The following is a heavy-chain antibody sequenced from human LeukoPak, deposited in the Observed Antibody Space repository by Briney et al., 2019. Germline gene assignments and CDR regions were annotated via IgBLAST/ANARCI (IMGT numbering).Heavy chain of an antibody. V-gene: IGHV3-53*01. CDR1: GFTFRNYA. Sequence: GGSLRLACAASGFTFRNYAMSWVRQAPGKGLEWVSVIYTGGNTYYTDSVKGRFTISRDNSKNTLYLQMNSLRAEDTAVYYCASPNSGQSFDIWGQGTMVTVSS. CDR3: ASPNSGQSFDI. J-gene: IGHJ3*02. CDR2: IYTGGNT. D-gene: IGHD6-19*01.